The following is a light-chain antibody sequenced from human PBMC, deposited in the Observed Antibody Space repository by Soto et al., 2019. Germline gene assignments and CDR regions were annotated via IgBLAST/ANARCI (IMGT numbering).Light chain of an antibody. J-gene: IGKJ2*01. CDR2: DAS. CDR3: QQRSNWPPT. CDR1: QSVSSY. Sequence: EIVLTQSPATLSLSPGERATLSCRASQSVSSYLAWYQQKPGQAPRLLIYDASNRATGIPARFSGSGSGTDVTLTISSLEPEDFAVYYCQQRSNWPPTVGQGTKLDIK. V-gene: IGKV3-11*01.